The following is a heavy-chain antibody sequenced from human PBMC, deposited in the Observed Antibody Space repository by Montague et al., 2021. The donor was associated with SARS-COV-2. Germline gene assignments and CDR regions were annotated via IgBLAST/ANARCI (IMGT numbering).Heavy chain of an antibody. J-gene: IGHJ6*02. V-gene: IGHV3-23*03. CDR2: IYSGGNTI. Sequence: SLRLSCAASGFTFGNYAMNWVRQAPGKGLEWVSIIYSGGNTIDYAESVKGRFTISRDNSKNMLYLQMNSLRAEDTAVYYCAKELALAGQYYSYGMDVWGQGTTVTVFS. CDR3: AKELALAGQYYSYGMDV. CDR1: GFTFGNYA. D-gene: IGHD6-19*01.